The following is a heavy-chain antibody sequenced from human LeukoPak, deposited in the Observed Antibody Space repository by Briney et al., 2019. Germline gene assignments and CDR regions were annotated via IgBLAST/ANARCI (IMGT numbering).Heavy chain of an antibody. CDR2: ISHSGST. CDR3: ASFRWGIGFEY. V-gene: IGHV4-34*01. J-gene: IGHJ4*02. CDR1: GGSFSGYY. D-gene: IGHD3-16*01. Sequence: SETLSLTCAVYGGSFSGYYWSFIRQTPGKGLGWIGEISHSGSTNYHRSLKSRLTISVDTSKNQFSLKLNSVTAADTAVYYCASFRWGIGFEYWGQGTLVTVSS.